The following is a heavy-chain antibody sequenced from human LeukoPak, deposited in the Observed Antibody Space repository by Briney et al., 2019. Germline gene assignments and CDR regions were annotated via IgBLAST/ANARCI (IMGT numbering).Heavy chain of an antibody. V-gene: IGHV3-11*06. Sequence: GGSLRLSCAASGFTFSDYYMTWIRQAPGKGLEWLSYISPSSSSTIYADPVKGRFTISRDNAKNSLYLQMDSLRAEDTAVYYCARERRRSDWGQGTLVTVSS. CDR3: ARERRRSD. D-gene: IGHD6-25*01. J-gene: IGHJ4*02. CDR1: GFTFSDYY. CDR2: ISPSSSST.